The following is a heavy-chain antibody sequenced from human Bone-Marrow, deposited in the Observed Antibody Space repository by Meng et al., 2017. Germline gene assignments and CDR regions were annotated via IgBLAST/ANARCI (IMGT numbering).Heavy chain of an antibody. CDR1: GFTFTTYT. J-gene: IGHJ4*02. CDR3: VSDSECPEY. CDR2: XXXXXXNK. V-gene: IGHV3-30*04. D-gene: IGHD1-14*01. Sequence: QMQLVESGGGXVQPGRSLRLSGAASGFTFTTYTMHWVRQAXGKGWVWVAXXXXXXXNKYYAXXVKXXXTISRXXXKNTLXXXMNXLXAEDTXVXYCVSDSECPEYWGQGTLVTVSS.